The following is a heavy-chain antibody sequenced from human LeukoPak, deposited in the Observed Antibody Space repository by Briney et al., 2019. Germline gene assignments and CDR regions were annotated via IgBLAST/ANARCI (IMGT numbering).Heavy chain of an antibody. CDR2: IYTGGNT. D-gene: IGHD1-14*01. J-gene: IGHJ6*02. CDR3: AKVSGGGLYYDGMDV. V-gene: IGHV3-53*01. Sequence: GGSLRLSCAASGFTVDSNYLSWVRQAPGKGLEWVSTIYTGGNTYYADSVKGRFTISRDSSKNTLYLQMNSLRAEDTAVYYCAKVSGGGLYYDGMDVWGQGTTVTVSS. CDR1: GFTVDSNY.